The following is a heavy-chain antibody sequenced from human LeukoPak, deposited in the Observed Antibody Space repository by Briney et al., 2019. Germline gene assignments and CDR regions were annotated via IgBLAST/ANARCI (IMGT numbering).Heavy chain of an antibody. CDR2: ISYDGTNK. Sequence: GGSLRLSCAASGFTFSSYDMHWVRQAPGKGLEWVAVISYDGTNKYYADSVKGRFTISRDNSKNTLHLQMNSLRAEDTAVYYCAKDDRGNEAPFDYWGQGTLVTVSS. V-gene: IGHV3-30*18. CDR3: AKDDRGNEAPFDY. CDR1: GFTFSSYD. J-gene: IGHJ4*02.